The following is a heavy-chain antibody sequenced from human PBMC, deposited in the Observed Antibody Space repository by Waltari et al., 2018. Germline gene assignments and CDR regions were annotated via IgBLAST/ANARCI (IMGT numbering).Heavy chain of an antibody. D-gene: IGHD1-26*01. Sequence: QLQLQESGTGLLKPSATLSLTCAVSGVSISRRSYYVRWIRQPPGKGLEWIGGIYYSWSTYYNPSLKSRVNISVDTSKNQFSLKLSSVTAADTAVYYCARVRERTIFDYWGQGTLVTVSS. CDR3: ARVRERTIFDY. J-gene: IGHJ4*02. CDR2: IYYSWST. V-gene: IGHV4-39*07. CDR1: GVSISRRSYY.